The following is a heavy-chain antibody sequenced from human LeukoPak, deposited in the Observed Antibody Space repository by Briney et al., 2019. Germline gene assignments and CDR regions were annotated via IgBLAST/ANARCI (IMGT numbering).Heavy chain of an antibody. D-gene: IGHD1-26*01. V-gene: IGHV3-30*03. J-gene: IGHJ4*02. Sequence: PGGSLRLSCAASGFTFSSYGMHWVRQAPGKGLEWVAVISYDGSNKYYADSVKGRFTISRDNSKNTLYLQMNSLRAEDTAVYYCARDPSGSLGDYWGQGTLVTVSS. CDR2: ISYDGSNK. CDR1: GFTFSSYG. CDR3: ARDPSGSLGDY.